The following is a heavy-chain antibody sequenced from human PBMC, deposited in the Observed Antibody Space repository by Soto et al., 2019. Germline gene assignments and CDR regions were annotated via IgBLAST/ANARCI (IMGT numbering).Heavy chain of an antibody. CDR1: GYTFTGYA. D-gene: IGHD3-3*01. CDR2: INAGNGNT. CDR3: ARAVIFGVAQPFDP. J-gene: IGHJ5*02. Sequence: QVQLVQSGAEVKKPGASVKVSCKASGYTFTGYAMHWVRQAPGQRLEWMGWINAGNGNTKYSQKFQGRVTITRDTSASTAYMELSSLRSEDTAVYYCARAVIFGVAQPFDPWGQGTLVTVSS. V-gene: IGHV1-3*01.